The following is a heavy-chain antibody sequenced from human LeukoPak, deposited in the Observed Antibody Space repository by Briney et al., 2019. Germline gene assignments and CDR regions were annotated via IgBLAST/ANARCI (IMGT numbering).Heavy chain of an antibody. CDR2: IKQDGSEK. J-gene: IGHJ6*02. Sequence: GGSLRLSCAASGFTFSSYWMSWVRKAPGKGLEWVANIKQDGSEKYYVDSVKGRFTISRDNAKNSLYPQMNSLRAEDTAVYYCARGGGILRFLEWLSSRGMDVWGQGTTVTVSS. CDR1: GFTFSSYW. V-gene: IGHV3-7*01. D-gene: IGHD3-3*01. CDR3: ARGGGILRFLEWLSSRGMDV.